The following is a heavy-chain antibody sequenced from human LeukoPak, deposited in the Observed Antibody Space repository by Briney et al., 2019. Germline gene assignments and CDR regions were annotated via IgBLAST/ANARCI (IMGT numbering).Heavy chain of an antibody. CDR1: GFTFSSYA. J-gene: IGHJ4*02. CDR3: AKAGSNWGCFDY. Sequence: GGSLRLSCAASGFTFSSYAMSWVRQAPGKGLEGVSVLSATGYTTHYADSVKGRFTISRDNSKNTLYLQMNSLRAEDTAVYYCAKAGSNWGCFDYWGQGTLVTVSS. CDR2: LSATGYTT. D-gene: IGHD7-27*01. V-gene: IGHV3-23*01.